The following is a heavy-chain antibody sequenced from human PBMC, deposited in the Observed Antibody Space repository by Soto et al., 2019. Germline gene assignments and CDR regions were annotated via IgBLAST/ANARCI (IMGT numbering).Heavy chain of an antibody. Sequence: SETLSLTCAVYGGSFSGYYGSWIRQPPGKGLEWIGEINHSGSTNYNPSLKSRVTISVDTSRNQFSLKLSSVTAADTAVYYCARKYYDYIWGSYRLGYFDYWGQGTLVTVSS. CDR1: GGSFSGYY. CDR3: ARKYYDYIWGSYRLGYFDY. CDR2: INHSGST. D-gene: IGHD3-16*02. J-gene: IGHJ4*02. V-gene: IGHV4-34*01.